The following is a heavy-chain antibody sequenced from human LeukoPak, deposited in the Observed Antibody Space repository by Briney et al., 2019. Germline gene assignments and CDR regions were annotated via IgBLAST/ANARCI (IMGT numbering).Heavy chain of an antibody. Sequence: GGSLRLSCAASGFTFSNSWMSWVRQAPGKGLEWVGLLKSKADGATTDYASPVKGRFTISRDDPKNTLYLQMNSLKTEDTAVYYCTTDVPSQGFGEFDYWGQGTLVSVSS. CDR3: TTDVPSQGFGEFDY. CDR2: LKSKADGATT. D-gene: IGHD3-10*01. V-gene: IGHV3-15*01. CDR1: GFTFSNSW. J-gene: IGHJ4*02.